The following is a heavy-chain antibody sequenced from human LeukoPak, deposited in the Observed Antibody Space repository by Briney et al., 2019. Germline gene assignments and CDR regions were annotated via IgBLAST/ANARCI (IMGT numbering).Heavy chain of an antibody. J-gene: IGHJ6*03. CDR1: GGSISSYY. D-gene: IGHD6-6*01. Sequence: SETLSLTCTVSGGSISSYYWSWIRQPPGKGLEWIGYIYYSGSTNYNPSLKSRVTISVDTSKNQFSLKLSSVTAADTAVYYCARGRIAARLYYYYYYMDVWGKGTMVTVSS. CDR3: ARGRIAARLYYYYYYMDV. CDR2: IYYSGST. V-gene: IGHV4-59*01.